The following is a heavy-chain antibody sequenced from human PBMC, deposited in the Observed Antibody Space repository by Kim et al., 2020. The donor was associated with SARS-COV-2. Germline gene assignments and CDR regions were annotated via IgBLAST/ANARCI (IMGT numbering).Heavy chain of an antibody. CDR2: IKSKTDGETT. CDR3: TTDIVATSRSKSSKVRAFDI. V-gene: IGHV3-15*01. Sequence: GGSLRLSCAASGFTFSNAWMSWVRQAPGKGLEWVGRIKSKTDGETTDYAAPVKGRFTISRDDSKNTLYLQMNSLKTEDTAVYYCTTDIVATSRSKSSKVRAFDIWGQGTMVTVSS. J-gene: IGHJ3*02. D-gene: IGHD5-12*01. CDR1: GFTFSNAW.